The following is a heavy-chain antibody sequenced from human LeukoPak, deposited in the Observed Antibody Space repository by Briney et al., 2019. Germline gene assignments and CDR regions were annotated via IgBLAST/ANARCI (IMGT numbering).Heavy chain of an antibody. CDR1: GGSISSYY. V-gene: IGHV4-59*01. J-gene: IGHJ4*02. Sequence: SETLSLTCTVSGGSISSYYWSWIRQPPGKGLEWIGCIYYSGSTNYNPSLKSRVTISVDTSKNQFSLKLSSVTAADTAVYYCARSAARHLDYWGQGTLVTVSS. CDR3: ARSAARHLDY. CDR2: IYYSGST. D-gene: IGHD6-6*01.